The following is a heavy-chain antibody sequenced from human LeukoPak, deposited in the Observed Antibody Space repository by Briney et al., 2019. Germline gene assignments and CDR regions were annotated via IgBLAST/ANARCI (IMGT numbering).Heavy chain of an antibody. V-gene: IGHV1-69*05. CDR2: IIPIFGTA. CDR3: ARPALSGSYSDAFDI. J-gene: IGHJ3*02. D-gene: IGHD1-26*01. Sequence: SVKVSCKASGGTFSSYAISWVRQAPGQGLEWMGRIIPIFGTANYAQKFQGRVTITTDESTSTAYMELSSLRSDDTAVYYCARPALSGSYSDAFDIWGQGTMVTVSS. CDR1: GGTFSSYA.